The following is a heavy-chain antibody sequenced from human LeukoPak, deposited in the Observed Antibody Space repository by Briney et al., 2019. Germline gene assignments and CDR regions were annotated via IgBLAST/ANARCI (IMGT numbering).Heavy chain of an antibody. CDR1: GFTFSGYG. D-gene: IGHD5-24*01. CDR2: IHYNGKNQ. CDR3: VSAPWLDGYIWFHFDY. J-gene: IGHJ4*02. V-gene: IGHV3-30*02. Sequence: GGSLRLSCAASGFTFSGYGMHWVRQSPGKGLEWVTFIHYNGKNQYYADSVRGRFTISRDNSKNTLYLQMNSLRAEDTAVYYCVSAPWLDGYIWFHFDYWGQGSLVTVSS.